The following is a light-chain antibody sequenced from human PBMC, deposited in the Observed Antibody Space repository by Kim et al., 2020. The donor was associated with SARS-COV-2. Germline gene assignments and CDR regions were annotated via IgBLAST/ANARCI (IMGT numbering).Light chain of an antibody. CDR3: QHYDQHYGNSPPWT. J-gene: IGKJ1*01. CDR2: GAS. V-gene: IGKV3-20*01. CDR1: QSVSNSY. Sequence: EIVLTQSPGTLSLSPGERATLSCRASQSVSNSYLAWYQQKPGQAPRLLIYGASSKATGIPERFSGSGSGTDFTLTISRLEPEDFAVYYCQHYDQHYGNSPPWTFGPGTKVDIK.